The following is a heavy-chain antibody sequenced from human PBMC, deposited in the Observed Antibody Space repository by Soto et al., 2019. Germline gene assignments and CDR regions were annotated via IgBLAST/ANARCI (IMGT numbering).Heavy chain of an antibody. Sequence: SETLSLTCTVSGGSISSGDYYWSWIRQPPGKGLEWIGYIYYSGSTYYNPSLKSRVTISVDTSKNQFSLKLSSVTAADTAVYYCARVGEGSSAETFDYWGQGTLVTVSS. V-gene: IGHV4-30-4*01. J-gene: IGHJ4*02. CDR1: GGSISSGDYY. D-gene: IGHD6-6*01. CDR3: ARVGEGSSAETFDY. CDR2: IYYSGST.